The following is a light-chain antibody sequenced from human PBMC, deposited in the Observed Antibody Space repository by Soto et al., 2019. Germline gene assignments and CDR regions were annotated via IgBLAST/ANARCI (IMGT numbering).Light chain of an antibody. CDR3: QQLNSYPLN. J-gene: IGKJ4*01. CDR2: AAS. CDR1: QSVSNW. Sequence: ERVPITCRASQSVSNWLAWYQQKPGKAHKLLIYAASTLQSGVPSRFSGSGSGTEFTLTISSLQPEDFATYSCQQLNSYPLNFGGGTKVDI. V-gene: IGKV1-9*01.